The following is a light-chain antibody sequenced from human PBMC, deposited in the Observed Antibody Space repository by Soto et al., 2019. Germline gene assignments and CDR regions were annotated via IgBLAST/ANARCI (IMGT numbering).Light chain of an antibody. CDR3: SSYTASSTLV. V-gene: IGLV2-14*01. CDR2: GVT. J-gene: IGLJ2*01. Sequence: QSVLTQPASVSGSPGQSITISCTGTNSDVGGYNFASWYQQQPGKAPKLMIYGVTNRPSGVSNRFSGSKSGNTASLTISGLQAEDEADYYCSSYTASSTLVFGGGTKVTVL. CDR1: NSDVGGYNF.